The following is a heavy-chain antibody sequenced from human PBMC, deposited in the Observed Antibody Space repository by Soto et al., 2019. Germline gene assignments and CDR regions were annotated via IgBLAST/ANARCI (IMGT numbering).Heavy chain of an antibody. V-gene: IGHV3-64D*06. CDR1: GFTFSSYA. D-gene: IGHD3-22*01. CDR3: VKGVITMIVVVGSAPSFDI. J-gene: IGHJ3*02. CDR2: ISSNGGST. Sequence: EVQLVESGGGLVQPGGSLRLSCSASGFTFSSYAMHWVRQAPGKGLEYVSAISSNGGSTYYADSVKGRFTISRDNSKNTLYLQMSSLRAEDTAVYYCVKGVITMIVVVGSAPSFDIWGQGTMVTVSS.